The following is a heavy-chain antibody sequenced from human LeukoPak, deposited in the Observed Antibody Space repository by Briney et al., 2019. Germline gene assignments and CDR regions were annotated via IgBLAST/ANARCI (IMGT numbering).Heavy chain of an antibody. CDR1: GFTFSSYA. V-gene: IGHV3-23*01. Sequence: PGGSLRLSCAASGFTFSSYAMSWVRQAPGKGLEWVSAISGSGGSTYYADSVKGRFTISRDNSKNTLYLQMNSLRAEDTAVYYCAKEVRYFDWSPYYFDYWGQGTLVTVSS. CDR3: AKEVRYFDWSPYYFDY. J-gene: IGHJ4*02. D-gene: IGHD3-9*01. CDR2: ISGSGGST.